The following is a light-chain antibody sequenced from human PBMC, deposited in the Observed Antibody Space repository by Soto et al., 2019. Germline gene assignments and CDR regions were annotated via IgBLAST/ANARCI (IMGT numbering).Light chain of an antibody. Sequence: DIQMTQSPSSLSASVGDRVTITCRASQSISGYLNWYQQKPGKAPKVLISGASTLHNGVPSRFSGRGSGTDFTLTISSLQPEDVATYYCQQSLSTPLTFGGGTKVDIK. V-gene: IGKV1-39*01. CDR2: GAS. CDR1: QSISGY. CDR3: QQSLSTPLT. J-gene: IGKJ4*01.